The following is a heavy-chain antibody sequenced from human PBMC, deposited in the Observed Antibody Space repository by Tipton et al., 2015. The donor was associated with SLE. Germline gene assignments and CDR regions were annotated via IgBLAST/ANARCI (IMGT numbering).Heavy chain of an antibody. CDR1: GLNFGIFG. V-gene: IGHV3-23*03. Sequence: EASGLNFGIFGINWVRQIPGRGLEWLAISYRGGPTYYADSVKGRFTVSRDESTSTLYLQMDSLTGGDTAVYYCVKDARTYVNFDYYYDVWGRGTLVTVSS. CDR3: VKDARTYVNFDYYYDV. J-gene: IGHJ2*01. D-gene: IGHD5-12*01. CDR2: ISYRGGPT.